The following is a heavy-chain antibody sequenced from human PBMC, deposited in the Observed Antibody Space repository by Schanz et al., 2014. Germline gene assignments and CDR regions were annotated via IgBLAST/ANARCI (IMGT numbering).Heavy chain of an antibody. CDR3: AKDRQTTVNRVGYYYGMDV. CDR2: ISWNGVTI. Sequence: EVQLVESGGGLVRPGGSLRLSCAASGFTFGDYAMHWVRQIPGEGLEWLSDISWNGVTIHFADSVQGRFTVSRDNAKNSLYLLMASLRPEDTAFYYCAKDRQTTVNRVGYYYGMDVWGQGTTVTVSS. J-gene: IGHJ6*02. V-gene: IGHV3-9*01. CDR1: GFTFGDYA. D-gene: IGHD4-4*01.